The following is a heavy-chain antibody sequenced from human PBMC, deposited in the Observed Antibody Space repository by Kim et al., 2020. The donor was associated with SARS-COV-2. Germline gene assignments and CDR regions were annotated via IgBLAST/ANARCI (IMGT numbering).Heavy chain of an antibody. CDR2: INPSVGST. CDR1: GYTSITYY. Sequence: ASVKVSCKTSGYTSITYYVHWVRQAPGQGLEWMGIINPSVGSTNYAQKFQGRLTMTRDTSTSTIYMELSSLRSEDTAVYYCAGDLGDPNDYWGQGTLVTVSS. D-gene: IGHD2-21*02. CDR3: AGDLGDPNDY. J-gene: IGHJ4*02. V-gene: IGHV1-46*01.